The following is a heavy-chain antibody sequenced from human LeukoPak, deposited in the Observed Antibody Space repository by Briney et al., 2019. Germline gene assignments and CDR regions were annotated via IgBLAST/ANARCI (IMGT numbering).Heavy chain of an antibody. V-gene: IGHV1-2*02. CDR1: GYTFTGYY. J-gene: IGHJ5*02. CDR2: INPNSGGT. Sequence: GASVKVSCKASGYTFTGYYMHWVRQAPGQGLEWMGWINPNSGGTNYAQKFQGRVTMTRDTSISTAYMELSRLRSDDTAVYYCARGGVPAAAGRFWFDPWGQGTLVTVSS. CDR3: ARGGVPAAAGRFWFDP. D-gene: IGHD6-13*01.